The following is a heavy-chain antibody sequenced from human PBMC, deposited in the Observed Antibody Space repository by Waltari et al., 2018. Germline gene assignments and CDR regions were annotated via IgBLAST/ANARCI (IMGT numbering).Heavy chain of an antibody. D-gene: IGHD6-6*01. Sequence: QVQLVQSGAEVKKPGSSVKVSCKASGGTFSSYATSWVRQAPGQGLAWMGRIIPTFGTANYAQKFQGRVTITADESTITAYMELSSLRSEDTAVYYCARSGRQLVLDYWGQGTLVTVSS. CDR1: GGTFSSYA. V-gene: IGHV1-69*15. CDR3: ARSGRQLVLDY. J-gene: IGHJ4*02. CDR2: IIPTFGTA.